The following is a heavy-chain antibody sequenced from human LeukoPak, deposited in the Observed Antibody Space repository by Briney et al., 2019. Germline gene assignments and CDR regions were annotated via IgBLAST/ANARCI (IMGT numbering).Heavy chain of an antibody. Sequence: GASVKVSCKASGGTFSSYAISWVRQAPGQGLEWMGRIIPILGIANYAQKFQGRVTITADKSTSTAYMELSGLRSEDTAVYYCARDKGYSYGLFDYWGQGTLVTVSS. V-gene: IGHV1-69*04. CDR2: IIPILGIA. D-gene: IGHD5-18*01. CDR1: GGTFSSYA. J-gene: IGHJ4*02. CDR3: ARDKGYSYGLFDY.